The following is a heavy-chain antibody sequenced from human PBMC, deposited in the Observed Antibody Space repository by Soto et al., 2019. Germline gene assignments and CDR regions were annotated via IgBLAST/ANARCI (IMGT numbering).Heavy chain of an antibody. CDR2: IYYSGST. V-gene: IGHV4-31*03. D-gene: IGHD3-9*01. J-gene: IGHJ4*02. Sequence: SETLSLTCTVSGGSISSGGYYWSWIRQHPGKGLEWIGYIYYSGSTYYNPSLKSRVTISVDTPKNQFSLKLSSVTAADTAVYYCAIMNYDILTGYPYFDYWGQGTLVTVSS. CDR3: AIMNYDILTGYPYFDY. CDR1: GGSISSGGYY.